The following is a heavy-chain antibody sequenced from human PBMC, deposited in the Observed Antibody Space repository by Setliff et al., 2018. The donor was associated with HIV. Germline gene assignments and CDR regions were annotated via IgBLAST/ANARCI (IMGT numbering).Heavy chain of an antibody. CDR2: IYHSGKT. V-gene: IGHV4-59*04. D-gene: IGHD3-22*01. J-gene: IGHJ5*02. Sequence: SETLSLTCTVSGGSISPYYWSWIRQPPGKGLEWTGSIYHSGKTYYNPSLESRLTISIDTSKNQFSLKLTSVTAADTAMYYCASRIYYYDESRVLREEGFVPWGQGTLVTVSS. CDR3: ASRIYYYDESRVLREEGFVP. CDR1: GGSISPYY.